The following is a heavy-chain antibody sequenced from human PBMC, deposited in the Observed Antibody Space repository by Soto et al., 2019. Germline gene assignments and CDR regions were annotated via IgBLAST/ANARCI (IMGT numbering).Heavy chain of an antibody. CDR2: IYHSGST. CDR1: GGSISSGGYS. D-gene: IGHD3-10*01. V-gene: IGHV4-30-2*01. J-gene: IGHJ4*02. Sequence: PSETLSLTCAVSGGSISSGGYSWSWIRQPPGKGLEWIGYIYHSGSTYYNPSLKSRVIISVDRSKNQFSLKLSSVTAADTAVYYCARRMVRGTWDYWGQGTLVTVSS. CDR3: ARRMVRGTWDY.